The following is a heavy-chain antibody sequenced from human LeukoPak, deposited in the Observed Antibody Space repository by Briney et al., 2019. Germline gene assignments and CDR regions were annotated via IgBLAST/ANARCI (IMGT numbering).Heavy chain of an antibody. CDR1: GGTFSNYP. V-gene: IGHV1-69*13. J-gene: IGHJ6*02. Sequence: SVKVSCKASGGTFSNYPITWVRQAPGQGLEWMGGIIPIFGTANYAQKFQGRLTITADESTTTAYMELSSLRSGDTAVYYRAREVNYYDSTAYSTFYFHYGMDVWGQGTSVTVSS. CDR3: AREVNYYDSTAYSTFYFHYGMDV. D-gene: IGHD3-22*01. CDR2: IIPIFGTA.